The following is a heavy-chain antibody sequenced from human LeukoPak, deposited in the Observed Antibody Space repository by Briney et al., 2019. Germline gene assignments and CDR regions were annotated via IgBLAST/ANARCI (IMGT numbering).Heavy chain of an antibody. CDR1: GFTVSSNY. D-gene: IGHD6-19*01. CDR2: IYSGGST. J-gene: IGHJ4*02. V-gene: IGHV3-53*01. CDR3: ARLYSSGWYYFDY. Sequence: GGSLRLSCAASGFTVSSNYMCWVRQAPGKGLEWVSVIYSGGSTYYADSVKGRFTISRDNSKNTLYLQMNSLRAEDTAVYYCARLYSSGWYYFDYWGQGTLVTVSS.